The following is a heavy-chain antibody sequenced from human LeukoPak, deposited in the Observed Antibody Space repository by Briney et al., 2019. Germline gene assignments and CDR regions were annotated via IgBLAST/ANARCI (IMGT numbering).Heavy chain of an antibody. CDR3: ARAPGIAAAIDI. CDR2: ISSSSSYI. CDR1: GFTFSSYS. Sequence: PGGSLRLSCAASGFTFSSYSMNWVRQAPGKGLEWVSSISSSSSYIYYADSVKGRFTISRDNAKNSPYLQMNSLRAEDTAVYYCARAPGIAAAIDIWGQGTMVTVSS. J-gene: IGHJ3*02. D-gene: IGHD6-13*01. V-gene: IGHV3-21*01.